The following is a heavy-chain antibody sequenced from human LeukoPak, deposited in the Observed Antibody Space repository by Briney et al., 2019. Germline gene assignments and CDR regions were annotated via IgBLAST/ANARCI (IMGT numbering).Heavy chain of an antibody. Sequence: SETLSLTCTVSGASVSSTSYYWGWIRQPPGKGLEWIGSIYYSGSTYYNAYLKSRVTISADTSKNHFSLRLSSVTAADTAVYYCARNSYYDNSGEGAFDIWGQGTMVTVSS. V-gene: IGHV4-39*02. CDR2: IYYSGST. CDR1: GASVSSTSYY. D-gene: IGHD3-22*01. J-gene: IGHJ3*02. CDR3: ARNSYYDNSGEGAFDI.